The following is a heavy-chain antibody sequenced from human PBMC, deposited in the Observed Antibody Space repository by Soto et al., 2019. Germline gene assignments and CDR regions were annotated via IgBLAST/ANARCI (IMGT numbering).Heavy chain of an antibody. J-gene: IGHJ4*02. D-gene: IGHD3-3*01. CDR2: IKSKADGETT. CDR3: HAHYDLGSGHTPI. V-gene: IGHV3-15*07. Sequence: EVQLVESGGGLVKPGGSLGLSCGASGFSFNNVWMHWVRQAPGRGLEWVGRIKSKADGETTDYAEPVKGRFTVSRDDAKNTVYLQMTSLNTEDTAVYYGHAHYDLGSGHTPIWRQGTLVTVSS. CDR1: GFSFNNVW.